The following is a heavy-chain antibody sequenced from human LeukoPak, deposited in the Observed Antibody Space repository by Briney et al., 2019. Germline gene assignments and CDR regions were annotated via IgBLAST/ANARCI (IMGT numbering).Heavy chain of an antibody. CDR3: ASRRDGYNYADY. Sequence: GGSLRLSCAASGFTFSSYAMHWVRQAPGKGLEWVAVISYDGSNKYYSDSVKGRFTISRDNSKNTLYLQMNSLRAEDTAVYYCASRRDGYNYADYWGQGTLVTVSS. CDR1: GFTFSSYA. J-gene: IGHJ4*02. CDR2: ISYDGSNK. D-gene: IGHD5-24*01. V-gene: IGHV3-30*04.